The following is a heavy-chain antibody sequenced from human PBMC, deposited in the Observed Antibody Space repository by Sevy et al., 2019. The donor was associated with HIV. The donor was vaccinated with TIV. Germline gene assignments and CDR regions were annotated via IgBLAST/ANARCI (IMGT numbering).Heavy chain of an antibody. CDR1: GGSISSYY. D-gene: IGHD6-19*01. J-gene: IGHJ6*02. CDR2: IYYTGST. V-gene: IGHV4-59*01. Sequence: SQTFSLTCTVSGGSISSYYWNWIRQSPGKGLEWIGYIYYTGSTNYNPSLKSRVTISVDTSKNQFSLKLTSVTAADTAVYYCARELISGRYYGMDVWGQGTTVTVSS. CDR3: ARELISGRYYGMDV.